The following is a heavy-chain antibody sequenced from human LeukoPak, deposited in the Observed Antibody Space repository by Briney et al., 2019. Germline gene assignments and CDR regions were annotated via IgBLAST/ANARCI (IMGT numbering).Heavy chain of an antibody. V-gene: IGHV3-74*01. CDR3: VRGALRDCSYTSCTRGNWFDP. D-gene: IGHD2-2*01. CDR1: GFTFSSHW. CDR2: INADGSAT. Sequence: PGGSLRLSCAAPGFTFSSHWMHWVRQAPEKGLVGVSHINADGSATYYAASVKGRFTISRDNARNTLYLQMHSLTAEDTGVYYCVRGALRDCSYTSCTRGNWFDPWGQGTLVTVSS. J-gene: IGHJ5*02.